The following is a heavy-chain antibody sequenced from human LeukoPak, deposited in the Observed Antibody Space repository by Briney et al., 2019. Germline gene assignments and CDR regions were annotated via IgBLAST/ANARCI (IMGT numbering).Heavy chain of an antibody. CDR2: IYYSGRT. D-gene: IGHD2-2*01. Sequence: PSETLPLTCTVSGGSLNISSYYWGWIRQPPGKGLEWIGSIYYSGRTYYNPSLKIRVTIFVDTSKNQFSLKLNSVTAADTAVYYCARSQATAMVSDYWGQETLVTVSS. V-gene: IGHV4-39*01. J-gene: IGHJ4*02. CDR1: GGSLNISSYY. CDR3: ARSQATAMVSDY.